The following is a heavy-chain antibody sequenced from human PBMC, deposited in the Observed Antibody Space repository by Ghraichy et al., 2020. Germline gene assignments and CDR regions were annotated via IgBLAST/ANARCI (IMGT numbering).Heavy chain of an antibody. D-gene: IGHD3-3*01. V-gene: IGHV1-69*06. Sequence: SVKVSCKASGGTFSSYAISWVRQAPGQGLEWMGGIIPIFGTANYAQKFQGRVTITADKSTSTAYMELSSLRSEDTAVYYCARGGKERFLEWSSFDPWGQGTLVTVSS. CDR2: IIPIFGTA. CDR1: GGTFSSYA. J-gene: IGHJ5*02. CDR3: ARGGKERFLEWSSFDP.